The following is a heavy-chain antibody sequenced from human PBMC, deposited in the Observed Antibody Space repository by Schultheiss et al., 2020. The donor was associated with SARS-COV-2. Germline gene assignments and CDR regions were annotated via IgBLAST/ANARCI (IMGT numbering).Heavy chain of an antibody. Sequence: GESLKISCKASGYSSINFWISWVRQMPGKGLEWMGRIDPFDSYTNYSPSFQGHVTMSADRSTSTAYLQWSSLKASDTGVYYCVTYDNVLTGHNTLRLFDQWGQGTLVTVSS. CDR1: GYSSINFW. V-gene: IGHV5-10-1*01. D-gene: IGHD3-9*01. CDR2: IDPFDSYT. J-gene: IGHJ4*02. CDR3: VTYDNVLTGHNTLRLFDQ.